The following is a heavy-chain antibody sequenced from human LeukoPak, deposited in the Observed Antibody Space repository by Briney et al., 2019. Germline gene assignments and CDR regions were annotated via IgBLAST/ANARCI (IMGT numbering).Heavy chain of an antibody. CDR1: GFTFSSHW. J-gene: IGHJ4*02. Sequence: PGGSLRLSCTASGFTFSSHWMHWVRQAPGKGLVWVARINFDGSSTNYADSVKGRFTISRDSSKSVLYLQMNSLRDEDTAVYYCATGDCGGDCYSSYFDYWGQGTLVTVSS. CDR3: ATGDCGGDCYSSYFDY. V-gene: IGHV3-74*01. CDR2: INFDGSST. D-gene: IGHD2-21*02.